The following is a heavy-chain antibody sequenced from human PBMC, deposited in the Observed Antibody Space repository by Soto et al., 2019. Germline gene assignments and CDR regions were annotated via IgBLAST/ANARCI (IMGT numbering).Heavy chain of an antibody. CDR1: GYSFTSYW. CDR2: IYPGDSDT. V-gene: IGHV5-51*01. J-gene: IGHJ6*02. D-gene: IGHD5-18*01. Sequence: PGESLKISCKGSGYSFTSYWIGWVRQMPGKGLEWMGIIYPGDSDTRYSPSFQGQVTISADKSISTAYLQWSSLKASDTAMYYCARQQVGYSYGYYYGMDVWGQGTTVTVSS. CDR3: ARQQVGYSYGYYYGMDV.